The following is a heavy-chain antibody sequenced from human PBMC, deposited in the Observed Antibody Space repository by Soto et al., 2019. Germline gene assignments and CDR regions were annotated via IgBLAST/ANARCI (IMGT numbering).Heavy chain of an antibody. CDR3: ARGGADDFWSGYYYYYYMDV. CDR2: INSDGSST. V-gene: IGHV3-74*01. D-gene: IGHD3-3*01. CDR1: GFTFSSYW. Sequence: GGSLRLSCAASGFTFSSYWMHWVRQAPGKGLVWVSRINSDGSSTSYADSVKGRFTISRDNAKNTLYLQMNSLRAEDTAVYYCARGGADDFWSGYYYYYYMDVWGKGTTVNVSS. J-gene: IGHJ6*03.